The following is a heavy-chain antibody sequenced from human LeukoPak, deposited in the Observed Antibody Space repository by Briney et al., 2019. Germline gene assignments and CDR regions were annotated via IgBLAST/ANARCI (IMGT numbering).Heavy chain of an antibody. Sequence: GGSLRLSCAASEFTFSHHWMTWVRQAPGKGLELVANIKQDGSETYYVDSVKGRFTISRDNAKNSLDMQMNSLRVEDTAVYYCASERYCSGGSRPSGFDYWGQGTLVTVSS. D-gene: IGHD2-15*01. CDR2: IKQDGSET. J-gene: IGHJ4*02. CDR3: ASERYCSGGSRPSGFDY. CDR1: EFTFSHHW. V-gene: IGHV3-7*01.